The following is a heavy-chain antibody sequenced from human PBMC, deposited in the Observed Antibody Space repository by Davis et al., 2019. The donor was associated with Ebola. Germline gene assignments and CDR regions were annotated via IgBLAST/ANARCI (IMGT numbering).Heavy chain of an antibody. CDR3: AKYSLGV. D-gene: IGHD5-12*01. V-gene: IGHV3-64*04. CDR2: ISSNGGST. J-gene: IGHJ6*02. Sequence: GESLKISCSASGFTFSSYAMHWVRQAPGKGLEYVSAISSNGGSTYYADSVKGRFTISRDNSKNTLYLQMNSLRAEDTAVYYCAKYSLGVWGQGTTVTVSS. CDR1: GFTFSSYA.